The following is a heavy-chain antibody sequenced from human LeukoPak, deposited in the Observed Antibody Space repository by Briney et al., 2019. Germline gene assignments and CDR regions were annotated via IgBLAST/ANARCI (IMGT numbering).Heavy chain of an antibody. Sequence: PSETLSLTCTVSGGSISSYYWSWIRQPAGKGLEWIGRIYTSGSTNYNPSLKSRVTISVDKSKNQFSLKLSSVTAADTAVYYCAGVNWRAYAFDIWGQGTMVTVSS. D-gene: IGHD3-3*01. CDR1: GGSISSYY. V-gene: IGHV4-4*07. J-gene: IGHJ3*02. CDR2: IYTSGST. CDR3: AGVNWRAYAFDI.